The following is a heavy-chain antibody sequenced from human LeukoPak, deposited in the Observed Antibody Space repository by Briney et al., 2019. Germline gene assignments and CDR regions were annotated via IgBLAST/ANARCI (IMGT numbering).Heavy chain of an antibody. Sequence: SETQSLTCTVSGGSISSYYWSWIRQPAGKGLGWIGRIYTSGSTNYNPSLKSRVTMSVDTSKNQFSLKLSSVTAADTAVYYCARVVQWLHGMDVWGQGTTVTVSS. V-gene: IGHV4-4*07. CDR1: GGSISSYY. CDR2: IYTSGST. CDR3: ARVVQWLHGMDV. D-gene: IGHD6-19*01. J-gene: IGHJ6*02.